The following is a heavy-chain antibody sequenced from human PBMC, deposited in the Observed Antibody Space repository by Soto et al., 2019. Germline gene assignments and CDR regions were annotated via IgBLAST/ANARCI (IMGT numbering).Heavy chain of an antibody. V-gene: IGHV4-59*01. CDR3: ARGSMVRGPTPFDY. CDR1: GGSIRSYY. CDR2: VYYSGSA. Sequence: SETLSLTCNVSGGSIRSYYWNWIRQPPGKTLEWIGDVYYSGSANYNPSLKSRVTISVDMSKNQFSLKLNSVTAADTAVYYCARGSMVRGPTPFDYWGQGTLVTVSS. J-gene: IGHJ4*02. D-gene: IGHD3-10*01.